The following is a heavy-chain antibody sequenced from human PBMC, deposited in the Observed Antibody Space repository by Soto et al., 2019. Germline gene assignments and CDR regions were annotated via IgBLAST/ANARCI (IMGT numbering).Heavy chain of an antibody. CDR2: IKSQAEGGTT. J-gene: IGHJ5*02. CDR1: GFTFTDAW. D-gene: IGHD3-3*01. CDR3: MAWYYHSWSGYYPYNWFDT. V-gene: IGHV3-15*01. Sequence: PGGSLRLSCEASGFTFTDAWMTWVRQSPGKGLEWVGRIKSQAEGGTTDYAAPVKGRFTISRDDSKNTLFLHMNSLKIEDSGVYYCMAWYYHSWSGYYPYNWFDTWGQGTLVTVSS.